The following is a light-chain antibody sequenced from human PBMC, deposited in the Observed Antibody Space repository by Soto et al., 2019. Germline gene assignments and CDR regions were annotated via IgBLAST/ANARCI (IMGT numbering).Light chain of an antibody. CDR3: QQRINWPLT. CDR2: DVS. CDR1: PSVSTF. J-gene: IGKJ4*01. V-gene: IGKV3-11*01. Sequence: LAPGERTTLSCRARPSVSTFLTWYQQKPCQAPRLLIYDVSSRATGIPARFSGSGSGTDFTLTISSLEPEDFAVYYCQQRINWPLTFGGGTKVEIK.